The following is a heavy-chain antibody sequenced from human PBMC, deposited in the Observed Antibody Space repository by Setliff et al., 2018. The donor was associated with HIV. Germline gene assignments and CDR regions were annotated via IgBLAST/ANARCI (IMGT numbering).Heavy chain of an antibody. D-gene: IGHD6-13*01. J-gene: IGHJ4*02. V-gene: IGHV1-58*01. CDR3: TKNLYSSRWSPLDY. Sequence: ASVKVSCKASGFTFTNSAVQWVRQARGQRLEWIGWIVVGSGNTNYAQKFQERVTITRDMSTSTAYMELSSLRAEDTAVYYCTKNLYSSRWSPLDYWGQGTLVTVSS. CDR2: IVVGSGNT. CDR1: GFTFTNSA.